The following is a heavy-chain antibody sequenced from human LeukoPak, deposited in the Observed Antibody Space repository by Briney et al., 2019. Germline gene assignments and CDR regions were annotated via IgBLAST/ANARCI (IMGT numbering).Heavy chain of an antibody. CDR3: ARITLFGVLSH. D-gene: IGHD3-3*01. J-gene: IGHJ4*02. CDR2: IYYSGST. V-gene: IGHV4-30-4*08. Sequence: SETLSLTCTVSGGSISSGDYYWSWIRQPPGKGLEWIGYIYYSGSTYYNPSLKSRVTISVDTSKNQFSLKLSSVTAADTAVYYCARITLFGVLSHWGQGTLVTVSS. CDR1: GGSISSGDYY.